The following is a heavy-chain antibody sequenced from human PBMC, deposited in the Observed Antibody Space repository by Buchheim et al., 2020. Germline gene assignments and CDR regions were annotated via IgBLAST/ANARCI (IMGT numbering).Heavy chain of an antibody. D-gene: IGHD2-2*01. CDR1: GGSISSGGYY. CDR3: ARAGYCSSTSCHPYYYYGMDV. V-gene: IGHV4-31*03. J-gene: IGHJ6*02. CDR2: IYYSGST. Sequence: QVQLQESGPGLVKPSQTLSLTSTVSGGSISSGGYYWSWIRQHPGKGLEWIGYIYYSGSTYYNPSLKSRVTISVDTSKNQFSLKLSSVTAADTAVYYCARAGYCSSTSCHPYYYYGMDVWGQGTT.